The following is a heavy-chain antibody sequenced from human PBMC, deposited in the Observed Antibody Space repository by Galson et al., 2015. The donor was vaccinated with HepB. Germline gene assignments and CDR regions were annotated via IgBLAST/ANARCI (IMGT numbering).Heavy chain of an antibody. Sequence: SVKVSCKASGYTFNSYDIIRVRQAPGQGLEWMGWISAYNGNTNYARKFQGRVTMSTDTTTSTAYMELRSLKSDDTAVYYCARDRVSRTDYWGQGTLVTVSS. J-gene: IGHJ4*02. V-gene: IGHV1-18*01. CDR2: ISAYNGNT. D-gene: IGHD2-21*01. CDR3: ARDRVSRTDY. CDR1: GYTFNSYD.